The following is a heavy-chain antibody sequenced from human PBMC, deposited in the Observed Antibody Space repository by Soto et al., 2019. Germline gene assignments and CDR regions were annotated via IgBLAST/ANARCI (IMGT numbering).Heavy chain of an antibody. D-gene: IGHD2-15*01. J-gene: IGHJ4*02. Sequence: SETLSLTCTVSGGSISSYYWNWIRQPPAKGLEWIGYIYYSGSTNYNPSLRSRGTISVDTSKYQFSLKLSSVTAADTAVYYCARSTLARYCSGGSGYFVPYYFDSWGQGTLVTV. CDR3: ARSTLARYCSGGSGYFVPYYFDS. CDR1: GGSISSYY. V-gene: IGHV4-59*01. CDR2: IYYSGST.